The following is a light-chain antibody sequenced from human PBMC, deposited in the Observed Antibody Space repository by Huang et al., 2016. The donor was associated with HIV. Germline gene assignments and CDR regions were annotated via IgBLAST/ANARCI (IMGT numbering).Light chain of an antibody. CDR3: QQYNTYPWT. V-gene: IGKV1-5*01. CDR1: QSISYS. CDR2: DAS. Sequence: DIQMTQSPSTLSASVGDRVTITCRATQSISYSLAWYQQKPGKAPKRLIYDASNLEGGVPSRFSGSGSGTESTLTISSLQPDDFATYYCQQYNTYPWTFGQGTKVEIK. J-gene: IGKJ1*01.